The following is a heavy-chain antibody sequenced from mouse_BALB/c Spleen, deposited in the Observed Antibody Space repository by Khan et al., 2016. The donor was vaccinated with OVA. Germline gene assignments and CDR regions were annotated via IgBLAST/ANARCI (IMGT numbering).Heavy chain of an antibody. D-gene: IGHD2-14*01. CDR2: IWGGGGT. J-gene: IGHJ4*01. CDR1: GFSLSRYN. V-gene: IGHV2-6-4*01. Sequence: QVQLKQSGPGLVAPSQSLSITCTVSGFSLSRYNIHWVRQPPGKGLEWLGMIWGGGGTDYNSTLKSRLSISKDKSRSQVFLKMNSLQTDDTAMFYCARAYYGYDGYYAMDYWGQGTSVTVSS. CDR3: ARAYYGYDGYYAMDY.